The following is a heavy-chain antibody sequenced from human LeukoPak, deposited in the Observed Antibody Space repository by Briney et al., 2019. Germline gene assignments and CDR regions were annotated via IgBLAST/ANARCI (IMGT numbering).Heavy chain of an antibody. D-gene: IGHD6-19*01. CDR1: GFTFSRYW. CDR3: AKDISSVAGITINFDY. CDR2: INQDESAK. V-gene: IGHV3-7*03. Sequence: GGSLRLSCAASGFTFSRYWMSWVRQAPGKGLEWVASINQDESAKFYVDSVKGRFTISRDNAKNTLYLQMNSLRAGDTALYYCAKDISSVAGITINFDYWGQGTLVTVSS. J-gene: IGHJ4*02.